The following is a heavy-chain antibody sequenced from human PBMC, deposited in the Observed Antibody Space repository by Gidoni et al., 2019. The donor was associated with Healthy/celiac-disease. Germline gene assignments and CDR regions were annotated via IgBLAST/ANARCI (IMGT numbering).Heavy chain of an antibody. V-gene: IGHV3-33*01. CDR3: ARGITMVRGVIGWFDP. D-gene: IGHD3-10*01. J-gene: IGHJ5*02. Sequence: QVQLVESVGGGVQPGRSLILSCAASGFTFTSYGMHWVRTAPGKWLEWVAVIWYDGSNKYYADSVKGRFTISRDNSKNTLYLQMNSLRAEDTAVYYCARGITMVRGVIGWFDPWGQGTLVTVSS. CDR1: GFTFTSYG. CDR2: IWYDGSNK.